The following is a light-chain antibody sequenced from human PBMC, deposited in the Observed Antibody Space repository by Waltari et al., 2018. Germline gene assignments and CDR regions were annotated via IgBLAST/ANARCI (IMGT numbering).Light chain of an antibody. CDR1: QSVLTH. Sequence: EVVMTQYPATLYVSAGGRATLSCRASQSVLTHLAWYQQKPGQAPRLLIYEASTRATSIPARFIGSGSGTEFTLTISSLQSEDFAVYYCQQYNDWWTFGQGTKVQIK. CDR2: EAS. J-gene: IGKJ1*01. CDR3: QQYNDWWT. V-gene: IGKV3-15*01.